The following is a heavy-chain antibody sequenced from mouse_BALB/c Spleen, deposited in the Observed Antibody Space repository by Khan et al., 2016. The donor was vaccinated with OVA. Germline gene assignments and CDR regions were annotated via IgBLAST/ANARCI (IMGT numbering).Heavy chain of an antibody. CDR1: GYTFTNYV. CDR2: INTYTGEP. V-gene: IGHV9-3-1*01. CDR3: ARFHGGY. J-gene: IGHJ2*01. Sequence: QIQLVQSGPELKKPGETVKISCKASGYTFTNYVMNWVKQSPGKGLKWMGWINTYTGEPTYDDDFKGRFAFSLETTASTAFLQLNSRKKEDTATYFCARFHGGYWGQGTTLTVSS.